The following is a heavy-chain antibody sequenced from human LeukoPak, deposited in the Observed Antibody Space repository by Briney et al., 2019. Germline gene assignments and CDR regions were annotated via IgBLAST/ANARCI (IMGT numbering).Heavy chain of an antibody. J-gene: IGHJ5*02. CDR2: IIPIFSTA. Sequence: SVKVSCKASGGTFSSYAISWVRQAPGQGLEWMGGIIPIFSTANYALKFQGRVTITTDESTSTAYMELSSLRSEDTAVYYCARLNDILTGYYPSNWFDPWGQGTLVTVSS. CDR3: ARLNDILTGYYPSNWFDP. V-gene: IGHV1-69*05. CDR1: GGTFSSYA. D-gene: IGHD3-9*01.